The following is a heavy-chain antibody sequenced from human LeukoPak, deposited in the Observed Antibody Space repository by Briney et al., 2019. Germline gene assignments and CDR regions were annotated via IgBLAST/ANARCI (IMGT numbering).Heavy chain of an antibody. J-gene: IGHJ6*03. CDR2: ISSSSSYI. CDR3: ARVGGIAVAEYYYYYMDV. V-gene: IGHV3-21*01. D-gene: IGHD6-19*01. CDR1: GFTFSSYS. Sequence: GGSLRLSCAASGFTFSSYSMNWVRQAPGKGLEWVSSISSSSSYIYYVDSVKGRFTISRDNAKNSLYLQMNSLRAEDTAVYYCARVGGIAVAEYYYYYMDVWGKGTTVTVSS.